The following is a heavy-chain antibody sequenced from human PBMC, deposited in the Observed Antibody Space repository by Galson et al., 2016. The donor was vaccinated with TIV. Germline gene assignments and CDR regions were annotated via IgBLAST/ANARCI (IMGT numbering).Heavy chain of an antibody. Sequence: YLRLSCATSGFSFSHYGMHWVRQAPGKGLEWLAAIRYDDLTTFYADSVRDRFFISRDDSRSTLYLDITSLTIDDTALYYCVRGHTPGSDRHFDYWGRGTLVTVSS. D-gene: IGHD3-16*02. CDR2: IRYDDLTT. CDR1: GFSFSHYG. V-gene: IGHV3-33*01. CDR3: VRGHTPGSDRHFDY. J-gene: IGHJ4*02.